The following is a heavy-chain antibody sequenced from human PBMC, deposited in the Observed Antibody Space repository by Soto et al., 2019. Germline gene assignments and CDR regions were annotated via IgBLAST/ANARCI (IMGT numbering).Heavy chain of an antibody. D-gene: IGHD2-2*02. CDR1: RFTFSSYS. CDR2: ITSGSTSK. CDR3: AREGGYCSSTTCYRNGMDI. Sequence: GGSLRLSCAASRFTFSSYSMNWVRQAPGRGLEWVSSITSGSTSKYYADSVKGRFTISRDDAKDSLYLQINSLRAEDTAVYYCAREGGYCSSTTCYRNGMDIWGQGTTVTSP. J-gene: IGHJ6*02. V-gene: IGHV3-21*01.